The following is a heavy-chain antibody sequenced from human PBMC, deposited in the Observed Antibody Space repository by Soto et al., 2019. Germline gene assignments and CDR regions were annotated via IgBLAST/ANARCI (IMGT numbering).Heavy chain of an antibody. J-gene: IGHJ3*02. D-gene: IGHD1-1*01. Sequence: QVRLQEWGPGLVKPSQTLSLKCSVSGGSITTGGRYWSWIRQLPGKGLEWIGDIYYSGNTYYNASLKSGVTISVEAAKNLFSLKLSYVTAADTAVYYCAQALVFTGGDGFDIWGQGRLVTVSS. V-gene: IGHV4-31*02. CDR2: IYYSGNT. CDR3: AQALVFTGGDGFDI. CDR1: GGSITTGGRY.